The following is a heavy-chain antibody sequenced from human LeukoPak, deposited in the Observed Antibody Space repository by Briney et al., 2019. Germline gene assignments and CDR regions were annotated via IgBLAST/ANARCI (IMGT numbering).Heavy chain of an antibody. Sequence: PGGSLRLSCAASGFTFSSYWMHWVRQAPGKGLVWVSRINTDGSSTSYADSVKGRFTISRDNAKNTLYLQMNSLRAEDTAVYYCAKDCGGDCYSGYWGQGTLVTVSS. CDR3: AKDCGGDCYSGY. V-gene: IGHV3-74*01. CDR2: INTDGSST. J-gene: IGHJ4*02. D-gene: IGHD2-21*01. CDR1: GFTFSSYW.